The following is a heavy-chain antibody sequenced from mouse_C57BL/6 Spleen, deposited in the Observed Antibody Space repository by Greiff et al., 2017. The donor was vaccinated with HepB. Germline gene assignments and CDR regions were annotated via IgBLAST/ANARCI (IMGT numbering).Heavy chain of an antibody. V-gene: IGHV1-52*01. D-gene: IGHD2-5*01. CDR2: IDPSDSET. J-gene: IGHJ4*01. CDR1: GYTFTSYW. Sequence: QVQLQQPGAELVRPGSSVKLSCKASGYTFTSYWMHWVKQRPIQGLEWIGNIDPSDSETHYNQKFKDKATLTVDKSSSTAYMQLSSLTSEDSAVYYCASWGVYSNPYAMDYWGQGTSVTVSS. CDR3: ASWGVYSNPYAMDY.